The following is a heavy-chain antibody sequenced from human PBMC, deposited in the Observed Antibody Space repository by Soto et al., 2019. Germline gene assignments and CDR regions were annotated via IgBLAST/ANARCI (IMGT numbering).Heavy chain of an antibody. CDR3: ARDWSRYXXXXGLIWFY. CDR2: ISAYNGDT. V-gene: IGHV1-18*04. D-gene: IGHD3-3*01. Sequence: GASVKVSCKASGYTFRSYGIRWVRQAPGQGLEWVGWISAYNGDTHYAPKFQDRITLTTETSTDTAYMELRSLRLDDTAVYYCARDWSRYXXXXGLIWFYXGXGSLVXXSS. J-gene: IGHJ4*02. CDR1: GYTFRSYG.